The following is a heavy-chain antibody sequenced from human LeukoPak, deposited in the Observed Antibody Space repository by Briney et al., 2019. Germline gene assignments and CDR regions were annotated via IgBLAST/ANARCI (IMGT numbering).Heavy chain of an antibody. J-gene: IGHJ4*02. V-gene: IGHV4-31*03. D-gene: IGHD3-22*01. CDR1: GGSISSGGDC. CDR3: ARVSGLSRYYDSSAYQYYFDY. Sequence: SETLSLTCTVSGGSISSGGDCWSWVRQHPGGGLEWIGYIYYSANTYYNPSLKSRVTISVDTSKNQFSLKLSSVTAADTAVYYCARVSGLSRYYDSSAYQYYFDYWGQGTLVTVSS. CDR2: IYYSANT.